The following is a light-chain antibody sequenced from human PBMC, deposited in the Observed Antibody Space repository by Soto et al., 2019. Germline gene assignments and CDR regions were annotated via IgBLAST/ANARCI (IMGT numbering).Light chain of an antibody. J-gene: IGLJ2*01. CDR2: EVY. CDR3: SAYAGSSTWV. V-gene: IGLV2-8*01. CDR1: SSDVGGYNY. Sequence: QSAPTQPPSASGSPGQSVTFSCTGTSSDVGGYNYVSWYQQYPGKAPKLMIYEVYKRPSGVPDRFSGSKSGNTASLTVSGLQPEDEADYYCSAYAGSSTWVFGGGTKHTVL.